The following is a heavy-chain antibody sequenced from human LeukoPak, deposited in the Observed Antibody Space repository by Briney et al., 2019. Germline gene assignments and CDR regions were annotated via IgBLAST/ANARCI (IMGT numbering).Heavy chain of an antibody. V-gene: IGHV3-11*01. Sequence: GGSLRLSCAASGFTFSDSYMSWIRQAPGKGLEYISYISSSGSAIYYADSVKGRFTLSRDNAKNSLSLEMNSLRAEDTAVYYCARGKYSFDYWGQGTLVTVSS. CDR3: ARGKYSFDY. CDR1: GFTFSDSY. CDR2: ISSSGSAI. J-gene: IGHJ4*02.